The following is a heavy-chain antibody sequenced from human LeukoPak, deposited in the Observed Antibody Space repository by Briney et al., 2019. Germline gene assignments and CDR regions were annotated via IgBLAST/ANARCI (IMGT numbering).Heavy chain of an antibody. CDR2: IIPILGIA. Sequence: SVKVSCKASGGTFSSYDISWVRQAPGQGLEWMGRIIPILGIANYAQKFQGRVTITADKSTSTAYMELSSLRSEDTAVYYCAPDFPDSSGPKDWGQGTLVTVSS. CDR3: APDFPDSSGPKD. V-gene: IGHV1-69*04. D-gene: IGHD3-22*01. J-gene: IGHJ4*02. CDR1: GGTFSSYD.